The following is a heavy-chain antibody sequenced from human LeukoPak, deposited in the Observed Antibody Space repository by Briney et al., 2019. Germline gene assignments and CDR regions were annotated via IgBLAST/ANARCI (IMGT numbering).Heavy chain of an antibody. Sequence: GESLRLSCAASGFTFNNYAMSWVRQAPGKGLEWVSTISGTGGSTYYADSVKGRFTISRDNSKNTLYLQMNSLRAEDTAVYYCAKERPSSYDYWGQGTLVTVSS. CDR2: ISGTGGST. CDR3: AKERPSSYDY. V-gene: IGHV3-23*01. D-gene: IGHD3-10*01. J-gene: IGHJ4*02. CDR1: GFTFNNYA.